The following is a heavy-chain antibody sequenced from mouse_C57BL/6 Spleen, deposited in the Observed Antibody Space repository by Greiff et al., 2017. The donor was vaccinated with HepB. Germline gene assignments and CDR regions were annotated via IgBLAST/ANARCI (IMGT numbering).Heavy chain of an antibody. J-gene: IGHJ4*01. CDR2: IDPSDSYT. Sequence: QVQLQQPGAELVRPGTSVKLSCKASGYTFTSYWMHWVKQRPGQGLEWIGVIDPSDSYTKYNQKFKGKATLTVDTSSSTAYMQLSSLTSEDSAVYYCARWDSSGYYAMDYWGQGTSVTVSS. V-gene: IGHV1-59*01. D-gene: IGHD3-2*02. CDR1: GYTFTSYW. CDR3: ARWDSSGYYAMDY.